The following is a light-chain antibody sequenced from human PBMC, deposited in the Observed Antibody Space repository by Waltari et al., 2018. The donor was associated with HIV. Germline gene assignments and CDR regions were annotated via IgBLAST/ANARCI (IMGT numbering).Light chain of an antibody. CDR3: AAWDDNLNGL. CDR2: KNN. V-gene: IGLV1-44*01. J-gene: IGLJ3*02. Sequence: QSVLTQPPSASGTPGQRVTISCSGRRSNIGSNSVSWYQQLPGTAPRLLIFKNNQRPSGVPDRFSGSKSGTSASLAISGLQSEDDADYYCAAWDDNLNGLFGGGTKLTVL. CDR1: RSNIGSNS.